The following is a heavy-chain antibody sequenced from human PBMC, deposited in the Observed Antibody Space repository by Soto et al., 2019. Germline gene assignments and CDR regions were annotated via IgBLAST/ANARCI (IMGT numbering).Heavy chain of an antibody. D-gene: IGHD3-10*01. CDR1: GCTFSSYA. CDR2: IIPIAAIA. V-gene: IGHV1-69*04. Sequence: SVKVSCKASGCTFSSYAINWVRQAPGQGLEWMGRIIPIAAIANYTQKFQGRVTITVDKSSTTAYMELSSLRSNDTAVYYCARGSTIVRGAPSWFDPWGQGTLVTVSS. CDR3: ARGSTIVRGAPSWFDP. J-gene: IGHJ5*02.